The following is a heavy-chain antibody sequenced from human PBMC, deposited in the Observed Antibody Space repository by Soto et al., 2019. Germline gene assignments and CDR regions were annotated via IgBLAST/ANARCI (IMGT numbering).Heavy chain of an antibody. CDR3: AKVDVSTAGSFDY. V-gene: IGHV3-23*01. J-gene: IGHJ4*02. CDR2: INPSGDST. Sequence: GGSLRLSCVVSGFTFSRHGLSWVRQAPGKGLEWVSTINPSGDSTFYADSVKGRFTISRDNSKNTVYLQMNSLSVGDTAVYLCAKVDVSTAGSFDYWGQGALVTVSS. D-gene: IGHD6-13*01. CDR1: GFTFSRHG.